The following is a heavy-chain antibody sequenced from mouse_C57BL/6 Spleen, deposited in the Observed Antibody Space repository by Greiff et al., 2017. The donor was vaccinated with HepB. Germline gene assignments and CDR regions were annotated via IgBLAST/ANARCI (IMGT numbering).Heavy chain of an antibody. Sequence: VQLQESGAELAKPGASVTLSCKASGYTFTSYWMHWVKQRPGQGLEWIGYITPSSGYTKYNQKFKDKATLTADKSSSTAYMQLSNLTSEESAVYYCARGDSSGSYAMDYWGQGTSVTVSA. J-gene: IGHJ4*01. V-gene: IGHV1-7*01. CDR3: ARGDSSGSYAMDY. D-gene: IGHD3-2*02. CDR2: ITPSSGYT. CDR1: GYTFTSYW.